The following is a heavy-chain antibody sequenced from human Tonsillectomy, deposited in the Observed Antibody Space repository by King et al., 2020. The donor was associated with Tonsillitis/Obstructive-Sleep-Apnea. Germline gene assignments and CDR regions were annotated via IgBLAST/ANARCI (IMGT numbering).Heavy chain of an antibody. CDR2: IYPGDSDT. CDR1: GYTFKNYW. J-gene: IGHJ3*02. V-gene: IGHV5-51*01. D-gene: IGHD5-12*01. CDR3: TRQAGIVATIYAFDI. Sequence: QLVQSGAEVRKPGESQKISCKGSGYTFKNYWIGWVRQMPGKGLEWMGIIYPGDSDTRYSPSFQGQVTISADKSISTAYLQWSSLKASDTAMYYCTRQAGIVATIYAFDIWGQGTMVTVSS.